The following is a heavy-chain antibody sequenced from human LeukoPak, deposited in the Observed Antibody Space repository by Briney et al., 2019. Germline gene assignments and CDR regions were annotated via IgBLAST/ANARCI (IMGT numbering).Heavy chain of an antibody. CDR1: GFSISSGYY. V-gene: IGHV4-38-2*02. D-gene: IGHD3-10*01. CDR2: IYYSGST. Sequence: SETLSLTCTVSGFSISSGYYWGWIRQPPGKGLQWIGSIYYSGSTYSNPSLKSRVTISVDTSKNQFSLKLSSVTAADTAVYYFARDGGHSNPGIYYTGEFDYGGKGPLATVSS. CDR3: ARDGGHSNPGIYYTGEFDY. J-gene: IGHJ4*02.